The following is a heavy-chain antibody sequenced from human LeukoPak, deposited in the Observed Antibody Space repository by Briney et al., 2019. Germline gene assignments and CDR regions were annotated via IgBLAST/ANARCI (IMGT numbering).Heavy chain of an antibody. Sequence: GESLKISCKGSGYSFTSYWIGWVRHVPGKGLEYVGIIYPGDSHTRYSPSFQGQVTISADKSISTAYLQWSSLKASDTAMYYCATLVGYGSSFDYWGQGTLVTVSS. D-gene: IGHD3-10*01. CDR2: IYPGDSHT. CDR3: ATLVGYGSSFDY. J-gene: IGHJ4*02. V-gene: IGHV5-51*01. CDR1: GYSFTSYW.